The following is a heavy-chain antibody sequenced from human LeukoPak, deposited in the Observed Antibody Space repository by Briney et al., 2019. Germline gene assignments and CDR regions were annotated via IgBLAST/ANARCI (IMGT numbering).Heavy chain of an antibody. D-gene: IGHD3-22*01. CDR1: GFTFSSYG. J-gene: IGHJ3*02. CDR3: AKGDSRITMIVVVISDAFDI. Sequence: PGRSLRLSCAASGFTFSSYGMHWVRQAPGKGLEWVAVIWYDGSNKYYADSVKGRFTISRDNSKNTLYLQMNSLRAEDTAVYYCAKGDSRITMIVVVISDAFDIWGQGTMVTVSS. CDR2: IWYDGSNK. V-gene: IGHV3-33*06.